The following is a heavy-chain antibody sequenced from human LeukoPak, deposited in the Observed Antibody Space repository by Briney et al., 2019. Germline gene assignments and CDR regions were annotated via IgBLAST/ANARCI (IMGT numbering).Heavy chain of an antibody. V-gene: IGHV4-38-2*02. CDR1: GYSISSGYY. D-gene: IGHD2-21*02. J-gene: IGHJ4*02. CDR3: ARAVVTAIHFDY. Sequence: SETLSLTCTVSGYSISSGYYWGWIRQPPGKGLEWIGSINHSGSTYYNPSLKSRVTISVDTSKNQFSLKLSSVTAADTAVYYCARAVVTAIHFDYWGQGTLVTVSS. CDR2: INHSGST.